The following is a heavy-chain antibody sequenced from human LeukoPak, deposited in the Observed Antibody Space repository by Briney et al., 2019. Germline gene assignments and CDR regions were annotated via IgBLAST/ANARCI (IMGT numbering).Heavy chain of an antibody. D-gene: IGHD2-15*01. CDR1: GGSISSYY. V-gene: IGHV4-59*12. CDR3: ARDKRYCSGGSCYPDPHYGMDV. Sequence: SETLSLTCTVSGGSISSYYWSWIRQPPGKGLEWIGYIYYSGGTNYNPSLKSRVTISVDTSKNQFSLKLSSVTAADTAVYYCARDKRYCSGGSCYPDPHYGMDVWGQGTTVTVSS. CDR2: IYYSGGT. J-gene: IGHJ6*02.